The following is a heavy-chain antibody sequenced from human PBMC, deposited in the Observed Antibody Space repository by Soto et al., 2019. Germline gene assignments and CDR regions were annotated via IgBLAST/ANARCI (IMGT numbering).Heavy chain of an antibody. V-gene: IGHV4-34*01. CDR2: INHSGST. CDR3: ARGRRITMVRGVIRYRLFDY. Sequence: SETLSLTCAVYGGSFSGYYWSWIRQPPGKGLEWIGEINHSGSTNYNPSLKGRVTISVDTSKNQFSLKLSSVTAADTAVYYCARGRRITMVRGVIRYRLFDYWGLGTLVTVSS. D-gene: IGHD3-10*01. J-gene: IGHJ4*02. CDR1: GGSFSGYY.